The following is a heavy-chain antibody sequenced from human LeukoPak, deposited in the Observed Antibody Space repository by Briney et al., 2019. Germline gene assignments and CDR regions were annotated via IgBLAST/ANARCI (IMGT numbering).Heavy chain of an antibody. J-gene: IGHJ4*02. CDR2: IHSSGRT. V-gene: IGHV4-59*01. CDR1: GASISGYY. Sequence: PSETLSLTCTVSGASISGYYWNWIRQPPGTRLEWIGYIHSSGRTSYNPSLKSRVTISVDTSKNQFSLNLNSVTSADTAVCYCARSHDFDWLTDYWGQGTLVTVSS. D-gene: IGHD3-9*01. CDR3: ARSHDFDWLTDY.